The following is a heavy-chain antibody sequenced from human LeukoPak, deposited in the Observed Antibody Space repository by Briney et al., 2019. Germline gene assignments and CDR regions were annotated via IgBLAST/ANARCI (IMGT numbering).Heavy chain of an antibody. Sequence: ASVKVSCKASGYSFTNYDINWVRQATGHGLEWMGWMNPNSGTVGYAQKFQGRVTMTRNASISAAYMELSSLTSEDAAVYYCTRGASDYWGENYFDYWGQRSLVTVSS. D-gene: IGHD7-27*01. CDR2: MNPNSGTV. J-gene: IGHJ4*02. V-gene: IGHV1-8*01. CDR1: GYSFTNYD. CDR3: TRGASDYWGENYFDY.